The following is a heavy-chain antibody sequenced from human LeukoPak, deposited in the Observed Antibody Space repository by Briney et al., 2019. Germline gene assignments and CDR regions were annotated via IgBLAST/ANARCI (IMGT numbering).Heavy chain of an antibody. D-gene: IGHD3-22*01. Sequence: LPGGSLRLSCAASGFTFSNYWMSWVRQAPGKGLEWVANIKQDGTEKYYVDSLKGRFTISRDNAKSSLYLQMNSLRAEDTAVYYCANSRYDSSGYYGIIGYWGQGTLVTVSS. CDR1: GFTFSNYW. V-gene: IGHV3-7*01. CDR3: ANSRYDSSGYYGIIGY. CDR2: IKQDGTEK. J-gene: IGHJ4*02.